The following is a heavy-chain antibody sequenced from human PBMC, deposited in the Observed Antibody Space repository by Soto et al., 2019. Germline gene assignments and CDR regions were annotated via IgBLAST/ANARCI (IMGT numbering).Heavy chain of an antibody. CDR1: GFTFSSYG. V-gene: IGHV3-30*18. J-gene: IGHJ6*02. CDR2: ISYDGSNK. Sequence: QVQLVESGGGVVQPGRSLRLSCAASGFTFSSYGMHWVRQAPGKGLEWVAVISYDGSNKYYADSVKGRFTISRDNSKNTLYLQMNSLRAEDTAVYYSAKDYYDFWSGPGNYYYYYGMDVWGQGTTVTVSS. D-gene: IGHD3-3*01. CDR3: AKDYYDFWSGPGNYYYYYGMDV.